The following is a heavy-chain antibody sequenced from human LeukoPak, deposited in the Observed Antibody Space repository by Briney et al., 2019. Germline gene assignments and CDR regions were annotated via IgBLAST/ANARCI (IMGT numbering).Heavy chain of an antibody. V-gene: IGHV4-61*02. Sequence: PSETLSLTCTVSGGSISSGSYYWSWIRQPAGKGLEWIGRIYASGSTNYNPSLKSRVTISVDTSKNQFSLKLSSVTAADTAVYYCARARGEAAAGKEGLMDVWGKGTTVTVSS. CDR1: GGSISSGSYY. J-gene: IGHJ6*03. D-gene: IGHD6-13*01. CDR2: IYASGST. CDR3: ARARGEAAAGKEGLMDV.